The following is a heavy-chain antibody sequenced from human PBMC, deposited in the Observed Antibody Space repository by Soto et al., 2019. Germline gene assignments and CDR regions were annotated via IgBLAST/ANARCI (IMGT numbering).Heavy chain of an antibody. CDR1: GGSISSGGYY. J-gene: IGHJ6*02. CDR2: IYYSGST. CDR3: ARDKYYYGSGKDGMDV. D-gene: IGHD3-10*01. V-gene: IGHV4-31*03. Sequence: QVQLQESGPGLVKPSQTLSLTCTVSGGSISSGGYYWGWIHQHPGKGLEWIGYIYYSGSTYYNPSLKSRVTISVDTSKNQFSLKLSSVTAADTAVYYCARDKYYYGSGKDGMDVWGQGTTVTVSS.